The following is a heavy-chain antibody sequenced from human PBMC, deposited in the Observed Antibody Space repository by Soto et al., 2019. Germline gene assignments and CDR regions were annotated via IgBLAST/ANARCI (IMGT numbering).Heavy chain of an antibody. CDR2: IKQDGSEI. V-gene: IGHV3-7*01. CDR3: ARDPVCSGGSCYDY. J-gene: IGHJ4*02. D-gene: IGHD2-15*01. Sequence: PGGSLRLSCSASGFTFSRYWMTWFRQAPGKGLEWVANIKQDGSEIYYVDSVKGRFTISRDNAENSLYLQMNSLRAEDTAVYYCARDPVCSGGSCYDYWGQGTLVTVPQ. CDR1: GFTFSRYW.